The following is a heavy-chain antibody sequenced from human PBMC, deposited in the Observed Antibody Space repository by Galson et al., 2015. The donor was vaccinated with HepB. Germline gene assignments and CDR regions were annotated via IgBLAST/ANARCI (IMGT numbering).Heavy chain of an antibody. D-gene: IGHD1-26*01. CDR3: ARDPDDSEGYYMTLEY. CDR1: GFKFSDFA. J-gene: IGHJ4*02. CDR2: ISHDGEHQ. V-gene: IGHV3-30*04. Sequence: SLRLSCAVSGFKFSDFAMHWVRQAPGKGLEWVALISHDGEHQYYADSVRGRFTVSRDISKNTLFLHMNSLRPDDTATYYCARDPDDSEGYYMTLEYWGQGTLVTVSS.